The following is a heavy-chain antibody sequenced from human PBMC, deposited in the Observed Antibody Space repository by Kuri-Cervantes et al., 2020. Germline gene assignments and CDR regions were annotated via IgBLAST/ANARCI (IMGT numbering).Heavy chain of an antibody. D-gene: IGHD6-19*01. CDR3: AGAYRGGYSSGWFLGDY. J-gene: IGHJ4*02. CDR1: GYTFTSYY. Sequence: ASVKVSCKASGYTFTSYYMHWVRQAPGQGLEWMGIINPSGGSTSYAQKFQGRVTMTRDTSTSTAYMELSRLRSDDTAVYYCAGAYRGGYSSGWFLGDYWGQGTLVTVSS. CDR2: INPSGGST. V-gene: IGHV1-46*01.